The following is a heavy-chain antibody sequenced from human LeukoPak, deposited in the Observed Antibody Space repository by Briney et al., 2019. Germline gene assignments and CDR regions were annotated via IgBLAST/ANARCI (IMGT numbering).Heavy chain of an antibody. Sequence: PGGSLRLSCAASGFTFSSYAMSWVRQAPGKGLEWDSAISGSGGSTYYADSVKGRFTISRDNSKNTLYLQMNSLRAEDTAVYYCAKDPTYYYDSSGYYGDYWGQGTLVTVSS. D-gene: IGHD3-22*01. V-gene: IGHV3-23*01. J-gene: IGHJ4*02. CDR3: AKDPTYYYDSSGYYGDY. CDR1: GFTFSSYA. CDR2: ISGSGGST.